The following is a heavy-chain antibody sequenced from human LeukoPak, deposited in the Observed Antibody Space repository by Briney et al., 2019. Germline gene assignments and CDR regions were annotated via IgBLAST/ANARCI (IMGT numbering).Heavy chain of an antibody. V-gene: IGHV3-30*02. J-gene: IGHJ4*02. D-gene: IGHD5-18*01. CDR1: GFTFSTFG. CDR3: AKLQNRGKRGYSYGPPGGDY. CDR2: IHYGGSDK. Sequence: PGGSLRLSCAASGFTFSTFGMHWVRQAPGKGLEWVAFIHYGGSDKYYSDFVKGRFTISRDNSKSTLFLQVNSLRAEDTAVYYCAKLQNRGKRGYSYGPPGGDYWGQGTLVTVSS.